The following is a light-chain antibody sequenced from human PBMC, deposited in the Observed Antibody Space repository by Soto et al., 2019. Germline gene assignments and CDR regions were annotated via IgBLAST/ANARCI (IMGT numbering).Light chain of an antibody. CDR2: GAS. V-gene: IGKV3D-7*01. CDR3: HQDFDLPLT. J-gene: IGKJ4*01. CDR1: PSLSNTY. Sequence: EIVLTQSPGTLSLSPGETATLSCRASPSLSNTYISWYQQKPGQAPRLLIYGASTRATGIPARFSGSGSGTDFTLTISSLQPEDFALYYCHQDFDLPLTFGGGTKVDIK.